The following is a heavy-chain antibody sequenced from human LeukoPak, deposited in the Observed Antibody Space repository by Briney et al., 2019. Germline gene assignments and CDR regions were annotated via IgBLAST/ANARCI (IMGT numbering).Heavy chain of an antibody. CDR2: ISSSGRTI. CDR3: ARALRFLEWFL. D-gene: IGHD3-3*01. J-gene: IGHJ4*02. V-gene: IGHV3-48*03. Sequence: GGSLRLPCAASGFTFSSYEMNWGRQAPEKGLEWGLYISSSGRTIHYADSVKGRFTISRDNAKNSLYLQMNSLRADDTAVYYCARALRFLEWFLWGEGTLVIVSS. CDR1: GFTFSSYE.